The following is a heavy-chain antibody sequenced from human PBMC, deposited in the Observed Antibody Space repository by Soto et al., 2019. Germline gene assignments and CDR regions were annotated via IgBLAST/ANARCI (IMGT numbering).Heavy chain of an antibody. V-gene: IGHV1-2*02. CDR2: INPNSGGT. J-gene: IGHJ5*02. CDR3: ARSQYSSSWYLKWFDP. D-gene: IGHD6-13*01. CDR1: GYTFTGYY. Sequence: ASVKVSCKASGYTFTGYYMHWVRQAPGQGLEWMGWINPNSGGTNYAQKFQGRVTMTRDTSISTAYMELSRLRSDDTAVYYCARSQYSSSWYLKWFDPWGQGTLVTVSS.